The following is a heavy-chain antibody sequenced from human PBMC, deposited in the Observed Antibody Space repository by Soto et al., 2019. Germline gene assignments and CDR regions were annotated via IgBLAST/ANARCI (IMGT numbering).Heavy chain of an antibody. J-gene: IGHJ6*03. V-gene: IGHV3-23*01. Sequence: EVQLLESGGGLVQPGGSLRLSCAASGFTFSSYAMSWVRQAPGKGLEWVSAISGSGGSTYYADSVKGRFTISRDNSKNALYLQIISLRAEDTAVYYCAKDGYSGSGSTYYYYYYMDVWGKGTTVTVSS. D-gene: IGHD3-10*01. CDR1: GFTFSSYA. CDR2: ISGSGGST. CDR3: AKDGYSGSGSTYYYYYYMDV.